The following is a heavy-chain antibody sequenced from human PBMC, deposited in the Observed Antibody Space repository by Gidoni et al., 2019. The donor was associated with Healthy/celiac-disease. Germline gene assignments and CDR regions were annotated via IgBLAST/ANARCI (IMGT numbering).Heavy chain of an antibody. V-gene: IGHV4-30-2*01. CDR3: ARARFLEWLVSDHAPYFDY. J-gene: IGHJ4*02. Sequence: QLQLQESGSGLVKPSQTLSLTYAVSGGSISRGGYSWSWIPQPPGKGLEWIGYIYHSGSTYYNPSLKSRVTISVDRSKNQFSLKLSSVTAADTAVYYCARARFLEWLVSDHAPYFDYWGQGTLVTVSS. D-gene: IGHD3-3*01. CDR2: IYHSGST. CDR1: GGSISRGGYS.